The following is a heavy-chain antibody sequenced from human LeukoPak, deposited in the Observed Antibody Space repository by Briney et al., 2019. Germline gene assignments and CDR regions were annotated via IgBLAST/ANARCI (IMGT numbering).Heavy chain of an antibody. CDR1: GFTFNNAW. V-gene: IGHV3-15*01. Sequence: GGSLRLSCAASGFTFNNAWMSWVRQAPGKGLEWVGHVKSKTDGGTTDYATPVKGRFIISRDDSKNTLFLQMNSLKTEDTAVYYCTTGTWIQLWLPDYWGQGTLVTVSP. CDR2: VKSKTDGGTT. J-gene: IGHJ4*02. CDR3: TTGTWIQLWLPDY. D-gene: IGHD5-18*01.